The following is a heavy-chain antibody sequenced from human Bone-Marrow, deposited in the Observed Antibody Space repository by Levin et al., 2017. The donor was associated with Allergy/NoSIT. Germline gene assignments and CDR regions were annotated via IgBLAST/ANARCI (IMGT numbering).Heavy chain of an antibody. D-gene: IGHD1-14*01. CDR1: GFSFSNYG. Sequence: PGGSLRLSCAASGFSFSNYGLHWVRQAPGKGLEWVAVISYDGGKQYYADSVKDRFTISRDNSKNTLYLQMSSLKPEDTAVYYCAKGIKANTPGVYNFYFYGMDVWGQGTTVTVSS. V-gene: IGHV3-30*18. CDR2: ISYDGGKQ. CDR3: AKGIKANTPGVYNFYFYGMDV. J-gene: IGHJ6*02.